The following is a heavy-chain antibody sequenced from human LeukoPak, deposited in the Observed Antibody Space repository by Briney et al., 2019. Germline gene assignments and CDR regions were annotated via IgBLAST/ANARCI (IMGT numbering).Heavy chain of an antibody. CDR3: ATRTRGVWFGLDC. J-gene: IGHJ4*02. V-gene: IGHV4-34*01. CDR1: GGSFSGYY. Sequence: SETLSLTCAVYGGSFSGYYWSWIRQPPGKGLEWIGEINHSGSTNYNPSLKSRVTISVDTSKNQFSLKLSSVTAADTAVYYCATRTRGVWFGLDCWGQGALVTVSS. CDR2: INHSGST. D-gene: IGHD3-10*01.